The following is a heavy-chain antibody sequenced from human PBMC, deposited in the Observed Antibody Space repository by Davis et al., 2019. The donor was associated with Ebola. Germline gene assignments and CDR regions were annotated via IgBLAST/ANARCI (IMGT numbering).Heavy chain of an antibody. CDR1: GFTVSSNY. CDR2: IYSGGST. D-gene: IGHD6-13*01. V-gene: IGHV3-53*01. CDR3: AREGRMKVAAAGLLAY. J-gene: IGHJ4*02. Sequence: GGSLRLSCAASGFTVSSNYMSWVRQAPGKGLEWVSVIYSGGSTYYADSVKGRFTISRDNSKNTLYLQMNSLRAEDTAVYYCAREGRMKVAAAGLLAYWGQGTLVTVSS.